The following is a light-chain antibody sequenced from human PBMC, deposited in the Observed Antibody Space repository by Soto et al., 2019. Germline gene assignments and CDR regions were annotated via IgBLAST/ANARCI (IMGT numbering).Light chain of an antibody. Sequence: ENVLTQSPGTLSLSPGERATLSCSASQDVTSGYLAWYQHKPGQAPRLLIYDASTRAAGIPDRFSGSGSGTDFTLTISRLEPEDFAVYYCQQYGLSRILGGGTKVDIK. V-gene: IGKV3-20*01. CDR3: QQYGLSRI. J-gene: IGKJ4*01. CDR1: QDVTSGY. CDR2: DAS.